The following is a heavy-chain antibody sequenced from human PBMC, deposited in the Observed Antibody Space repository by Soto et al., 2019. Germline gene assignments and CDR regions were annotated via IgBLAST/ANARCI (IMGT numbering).Heavy chain of an antibody. CDR2: FDPEDGET. D-gene: IGHD6-13*01. Sequence: ASVKVSCKVSGYTLTELSMHWVRQAPGKGLEWMGGFDPEDGETIYAQKFQGRVTMTEDTSTDTAYMELSSLRSEDTAVYYCATAPPAAGLAIFDYWGQGTLVTVSS. CDR3: ATAPPAAGLAIFDY. J-gene: IGHJ4*02. V-gene: IGHV1-24*01. CDR1: GYTLTELS.